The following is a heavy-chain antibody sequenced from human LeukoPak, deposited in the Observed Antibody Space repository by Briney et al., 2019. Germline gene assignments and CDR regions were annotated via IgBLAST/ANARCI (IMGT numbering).Heavy chain of an antibody. CDR1: GFTFDDYA. J-gene: IGHJ6*02. CDR2: ISWNSGSI. V-gene: IGHV3-9*01. Sequence: GGSLRLSCAASGFTFDDYAMHWVRQAPGEGLEWVSGISWNSGSIGYADSVKGRFTISRDNAKNSLYLQMNSLRAEDTALYYCAKSSQLLNWNGRYYGMDVWGQGTTVTVSS. D-gene: IGHD1-1*01. CDR3: AKSSQLLNWNGRYYGMDV.